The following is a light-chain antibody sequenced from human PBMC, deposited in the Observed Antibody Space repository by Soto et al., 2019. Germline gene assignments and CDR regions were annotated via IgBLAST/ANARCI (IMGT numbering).Light chain of an antibody. Sequence: EIVLTQSPGTLSLSPGERATLSCRTSQSVSSSYLAWYQQKPGQAPRLLIYATSSRATGIPDRFSGSGSGTDFSLTISRLEPEDFAVSYCQQYGSSPITFGQGTRLEIK. J-gene: IGKJ5*01. CDR2: ATS. V-gene: IGKV3-20*01. CDR3: QQYGSSPIT. CDR1: QSVSSSY.